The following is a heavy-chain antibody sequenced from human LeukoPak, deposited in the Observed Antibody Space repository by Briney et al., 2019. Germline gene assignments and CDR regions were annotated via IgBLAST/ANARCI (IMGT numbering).Heavy chain of an antibody. V-gene: IGHV1-2*02. Sequence: GASVKVSCKASGYTFTGYYIHWVRQAPGQGLEWMGWINPNSGGTNYAQKFQGRVTMTRDTSISTAYMELSRLRSDDTAVYYCARDRNSYNWNYDFYLGNYYYYYGMDVWGQGTTVTVSS. CDR3: ARDRNSYNWNYDFYLGNYYYYYGMDV. J-gene: IGHJ6*02. CDR2: INPNSGGT. D-gene: IGHD1-7*01. CDR1: GYTFTGYY.